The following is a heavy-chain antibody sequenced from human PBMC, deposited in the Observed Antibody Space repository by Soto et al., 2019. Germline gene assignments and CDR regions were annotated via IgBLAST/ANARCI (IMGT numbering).Heavy chain of an antibody. CDR3: AREYFAY. J-gene: IGHJ4*02. CDR2: ISRTGDYI. CDR1: GFTFSTYD. Sequence: EVQLVESGGGLVKPGGFLRLSCAVSGFTFSTYDMNWVRQAPGKGLEWVASISRTGDYIYYAESVKGRFTISRDDADYSLHLQMSSLRVEDTAVYYCAREYFAYWGQGTLVTVSP. V-gene: IGHV3-21*01.